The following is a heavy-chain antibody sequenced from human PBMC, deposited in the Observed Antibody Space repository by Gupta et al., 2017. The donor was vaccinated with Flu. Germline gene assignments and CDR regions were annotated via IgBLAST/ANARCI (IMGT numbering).Heavy chain of an antibody. CDR3: AKLVGATTKGTY. CDR1: GLTFSDYY. D-gene: IGHD1-26*01. V-gene: IGHV3-72*01. CDR2: STSKAHNYTT. Sequence: EVQLVESGGGLVQPGGSLRLSCAASGLTFSDYYMDWVRQAPGKGLEWVGRSTSKAHNYTTEYAASVKGRFTTSRDESKNSLYLQMNSLKTEDTAVYYCAKLVGATTKGTYWGQGTLVTVSS. J-gene: IGHJ4*02.